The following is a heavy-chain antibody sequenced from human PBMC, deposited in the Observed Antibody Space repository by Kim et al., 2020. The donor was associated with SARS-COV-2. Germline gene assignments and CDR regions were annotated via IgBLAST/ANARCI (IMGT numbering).Heavy chain of an antibody. CDR2: ISSSSSYI. D-gene: IGHD3-10*01. CDR3: ARDTMVREHLFDY. V-gene: IGHV3-21*01. J-gene: IGHJ4*02. CDR1: GFTFSSYS. Sequence: GGSLRLSCAASGFTFSSYSMNWVRQAPGKGLEWVSSISSSSSYIYYADSVKGRFTISRDNAKNSLYLQMNSLRAEDTAVYYCARDTMVREHLFDYWGQGTLVTVSS.